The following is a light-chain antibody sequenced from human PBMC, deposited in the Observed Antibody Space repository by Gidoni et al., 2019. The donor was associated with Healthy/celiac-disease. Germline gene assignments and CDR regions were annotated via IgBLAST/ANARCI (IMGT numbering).Light chain of an antibody. J-gene: IGKJ4*01. V-gene: IGKV3-11*01. CDR1: QSVSSY. CDR3: QQRSSA. Sequence: EIVLTQSPATLSLSPGERATLSCRASQSVSSYLAWYQQKPGQAPRLLIYDASNRATGIPARFSGSGSGTDVTLTISSLEPEDFAVYYCQQRSSAFGGXTKVEIK. CDR2: DAS.